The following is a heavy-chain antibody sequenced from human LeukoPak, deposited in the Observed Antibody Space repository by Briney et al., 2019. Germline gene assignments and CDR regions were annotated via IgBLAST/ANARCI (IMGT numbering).Heavy chain of an antibody. V-gene: IGHV4-61*02. D-gene: IGHD3-16*02. CDR3: ARDTVHDYVWGSCRRNASDYFQR. J-gene: IGHJ1*01. CDR2: IQTSGST. CDR1: GASISSGNYY. Sequence: PSQTLSLTCAVSGASISSGNYYWTWIRQPAGRGLEWIGRIQTSGSTYYNPSFRGRVTISKDTSKNDFSLRLTSVTAADTAVYYCARDTVHDYVWGSCRRNASDYFQRWGQGTLVTVSS.